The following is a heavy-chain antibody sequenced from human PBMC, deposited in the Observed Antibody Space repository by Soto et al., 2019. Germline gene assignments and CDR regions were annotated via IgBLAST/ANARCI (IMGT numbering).Heavy chain of an antibody. Sequence: QVQLVQSGAEVEKPGASVKVSCRASGYTFTSDYMHWLRQAPGQGLEWMGIINPSGGSTSYAQKFQGRVTMTRDTSTSTVYMELSSLRSEDTAVYYCASGTPNDYGDYANWFDPWGQGTLVTVSS. CDR2: INPSGGST. D-gene: IGHD4-17*01. CDR3: ASGTPNDYGDYANWFDP. V-gene: IGHV1-46*03. CDR1: GYTFTSDY. J-gene: IGHJ5*02.